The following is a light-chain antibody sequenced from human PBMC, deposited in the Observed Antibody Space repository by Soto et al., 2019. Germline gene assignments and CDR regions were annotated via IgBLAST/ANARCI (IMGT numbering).Light chain of an antibody. CDR3: QQRSNWPPSLT. CDR2: GAS. CDR1: QSVSSK. J-gene: IGKJ4*01. Sequence: EIVMTQSPATLSASPGERATLSCRASQSVSSKLAWYQQKPGQAPRLLIYGASTRATGIPARFSGSGSGTDFTLTISNLEPEDFAVYYCQQRSNWPPSLTFGGGTKVDIK. V-gene: IGKV3-15*01.